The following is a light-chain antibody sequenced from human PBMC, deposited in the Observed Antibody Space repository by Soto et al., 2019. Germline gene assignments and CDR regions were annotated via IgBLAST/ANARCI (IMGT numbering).Light chain of an antibody. CDR3: CSYGGSEFVL. Sequence: QSALTQPASVSGSPGQSITISCTGTNSDFGSYNFVSWYQQHPGKAPKLIIYDGTKRPSGVSNCFSGSKSGNRASLTIAGLQAEHDGEYHCCSYGGSEFVLFGGGSKLTVL. V-gene: IGLV2-23*01. J-gene: IGLJ2*01. CDR2: DGT. CDR1: NSDFGSYNF.